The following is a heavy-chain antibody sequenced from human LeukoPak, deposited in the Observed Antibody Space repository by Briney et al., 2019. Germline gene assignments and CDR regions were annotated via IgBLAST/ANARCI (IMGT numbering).Heavy chain of an antibody. CDR3: ARVSGLQLWPYYFDY. CDR2: INHSGST. Sequence: SETLSLTCAVYGGSFSGYYWSWIRQPPGKGLEWIGEINHSGSTNYNPSLKSRVTISVDTSKNQFSLKLNSVTAADTAVYYCARVSGLQLWPYYFDYWGQGTLVTVPS. CDR1: GGSFSGYY. J-gene: IGHJ4*02. D-gene: IGHD5-18*01. V-gene: IGHV4-34*01.